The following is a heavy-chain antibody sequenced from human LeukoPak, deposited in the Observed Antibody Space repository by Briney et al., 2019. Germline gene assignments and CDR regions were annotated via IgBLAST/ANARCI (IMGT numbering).Heavy chain of an antibody. Sequence: PGGSLRLSCAASGFIFNSYAMHWVRQAPGRGLEYVSAITSSGNNIFYADSVKGRITISRDNSKNTLYLQMGSLRAEDMAVYYCTRGPGYDYVWGSFRADYWGQGTLVTVSS. CDR1: GFIFNSYA. V-gene: IGHV3-64*02. CDR3: TRGPGYDYVWGSFRADY. J-gene: IGHJ4*02. CDR2: ITSSGNNI. D-gene: IGHD3-16*02.